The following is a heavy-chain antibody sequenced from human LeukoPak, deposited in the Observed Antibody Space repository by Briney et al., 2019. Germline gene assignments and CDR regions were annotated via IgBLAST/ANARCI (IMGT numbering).Heavy chain of an antibody. V-gene: IGHV3-73*01. D-gene: IGHD3-22*01. CDR2: IRSKANSYAT. CDR1: GFTFSGSA. CDR3: TRPSYDSSVSGVVY. Sequence: GGSLRLSCATSGFTFSGSAIHWVRQASGKGLEWVGRIRSKANSYATTDAASVKGRFTISRDDSKNTAYLQMNSLKTEDTAVYYCTRPSYDSSVSGVVYWGQGTLVAVSS. J-gene: IGHJ4*02.